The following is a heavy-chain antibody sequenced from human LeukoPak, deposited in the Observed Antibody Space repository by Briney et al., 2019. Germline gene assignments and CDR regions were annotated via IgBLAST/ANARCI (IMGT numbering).Heavy chain of an antibody. CDR2: ISYDGSNK. Sequence: PGGSLRLSCVASGFXFSSYPIHWVRQAPGKGLEWVAFISYDGSNKYYADSVKGRFTISRDNSKNTLHLQMNSLRAEDTAVYYCARDRCGYSSTCPFDYWGQGTLVTVSS. D-gene: IGHD6-13*01. CDR3: ARDRCGYSSTCPFDY. V-gene: IGHV3-30-3*01. CDR1: GFXFSSYP. J-gene: IGHJ4*02.